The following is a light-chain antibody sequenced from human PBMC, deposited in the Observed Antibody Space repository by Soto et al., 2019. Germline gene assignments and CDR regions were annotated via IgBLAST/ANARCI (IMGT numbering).Light chain of an antibody. CDR1: QSINSW. V-gene: IGKV1-5*01. CDR2: DAS. CDR3: QQYNSYSRT. J-gene: IGKJ1*01. Sequence: DIQMTQSPSTLSASVGDRVTITCRARQSINSWLAWYQQKPGKAPKLLIYDASSLESGVPSRFSGSGSGTEFTLTISSLQPDDFATYYCQQYNSYSRTFGQGTKVEIK.